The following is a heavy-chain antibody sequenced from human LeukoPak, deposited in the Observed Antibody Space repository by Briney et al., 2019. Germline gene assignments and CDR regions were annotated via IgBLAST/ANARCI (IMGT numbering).Heavy chain of an antibody. Sequence: GRSLRLSCAASGFDFSAFGMNWVRQAPGKGLEWVAVISYDGSQKCYADSVKGRFTIPRDNSKNTLYLQMNSLRAEDTAVYYCARDQRGIQLPLLDYWGQGTLVTVSS. D-gene: IGHD5-18*01. CDR3: ARDQRGIQLPLLDY. V-gene: IGHV3-30*03. J-gene: IGHJ4*02. CDR2: ISYDGSQK. CDR1: GFDFSAFG.